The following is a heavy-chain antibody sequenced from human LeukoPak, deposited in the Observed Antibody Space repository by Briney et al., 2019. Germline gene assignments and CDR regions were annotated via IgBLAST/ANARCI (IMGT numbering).Heavy chain of an antibody. CDR2: IYYSGST. CDR3: ARGYHSGWYCDY. V-gene: IGHV4-31*03. J-gene: IGHJ4*02. Sequence: SQTLSPTCTVSGGSISRWGYYWICIRHHPGKGREWIVYIYYSGSTYYNPSLKSRVTISVDTSKTQFSLKLSSVTAADTAVYYCARGYHSGWYCDYWGQGNLVTVSS. CDR1: GGSISRWGYY. D-gene: IGHD6-19*01.